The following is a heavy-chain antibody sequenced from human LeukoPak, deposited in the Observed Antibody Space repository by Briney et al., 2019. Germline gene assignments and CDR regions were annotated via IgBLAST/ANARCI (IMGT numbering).Heavy chain of an antibody. CDR3: ARVYYYDSSGYRSPLYYYYYMDV. D-gene: IGHD3-22*01. Sequence: SETLSLTCTVSGGSISSYYWSWIRQPPGKGLEWIGYIYYSGSTNYNPSLKSRVTISVGTSKNQFSLKLSSVTAADTAVYYCARVYYYDSSGYRSPLYYYYYMDVWGKGTTVTVSS. V-gene: IGHV4-59*01. CDR2: IYYSGST. J-gene: IGHJ6*03. CDR1: GGSISSYY.